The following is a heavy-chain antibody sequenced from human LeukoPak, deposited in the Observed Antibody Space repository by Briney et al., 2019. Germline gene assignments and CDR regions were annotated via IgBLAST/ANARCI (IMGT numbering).Heavy chain of an antibody. V-gene: IGHV4-59*01. CDR2: IYYSGST. Sequence: PSETLSLTCAVYGGSFSGYYWSWIRQPPGKGLEWIGYIYYSGSTNYYPSLKSRVAISVDTSKNQFSLKLSSVTAADTAVYYCARGSDMAVAGHIFDPWGQGTLVTVSS. D-gene: IGHD6-19*01. CDR3: ARGSDMAVAGHIFDP. CDR1: GGSFSGYY. J-gene: IGHJ5*02.